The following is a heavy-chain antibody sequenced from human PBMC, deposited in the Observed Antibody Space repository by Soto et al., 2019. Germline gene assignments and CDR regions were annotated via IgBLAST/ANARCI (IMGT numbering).Heavy chain of an antibody. D-gene: IGHD3-16*01. Sequence: QVQLVQSGAEVKKPGASVKVSCKASGYTFTSYDINWVRQATGQGLERMGWMNPNSGNTGYAQKFQGRVTMTRNTSISTAYMELSSLRSEDTAVYYCASPLGAGQDYYFDYWGQGTLVTVSS. CDR1: GYTFTSYD. V-gene: IGHV1-8*01. CDR3: ASPLGAGQDYYFDY. CDR2: MNPNSGNT. J-gene: IGHJ4*02.